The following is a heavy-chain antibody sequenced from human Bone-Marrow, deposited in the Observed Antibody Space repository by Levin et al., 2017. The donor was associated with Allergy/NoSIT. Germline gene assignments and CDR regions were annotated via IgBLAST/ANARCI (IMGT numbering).Heavy chain of an antibody. CDR3: ARPGGANYGSAVDY. J-gene: IGHJ4*02. CDR2: IYPGDSDT. V-gene: IGHV5-51*01. Sequence: GGSLRLSCKGSGYTFTNYWIGWVRQMPGKGLEWMGIIYPGDSDTRYSPSFQGQVTISADKSINTAYLQWSSLKASDTAMYYCARPGGANYGSAVDYWGQGTLVTVSS. D-gene: IGHD3-10*01. CDR1: GYTFTNYW.